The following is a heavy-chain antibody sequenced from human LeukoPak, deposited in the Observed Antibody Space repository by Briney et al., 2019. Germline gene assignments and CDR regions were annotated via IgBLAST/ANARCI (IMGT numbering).Heavy chain of an antibody. CDR1: GFTFSSYA. CDR2: ISYDGSNK. V-gene: IGHV3-30*04. D-gene: IGHD4-17*01. J-gene: IGHJ5*02. CDR3: ARDRTTVTTGVWFDP. Sequence: GGSLRLSCAASGFTFSSYAMHWVRQAPGKGLEWVAVISYDGSNKYYADSVKGRFTISRDNSKNTLYLQMNSLRAEDTAVYYCARDRTTVTTGVWFDPWGQGTLVTVSS.